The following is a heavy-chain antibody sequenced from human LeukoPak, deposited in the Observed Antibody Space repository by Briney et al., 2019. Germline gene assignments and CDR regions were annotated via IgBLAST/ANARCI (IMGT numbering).Heavy chain of an antibody. CDR2: ISSSSSYI. D-gene: IGHD6-19*01. Sequence: GGSLRLSCQLSGLTFTTYCMGWVSQAPGKGLEWVASISSSSSYIHYADSMKGRFTIYRDNAKKSLYLQMSSMRAEDTAVYYCATSFPRQWLVGYFDYWGQGTLVTVSS. J-gene: IGHJ4*02. CDR3: ATSFPRQWLVGYFDY. V-gene: IGHV3-21*01. CDR1: GLTFTTYC.